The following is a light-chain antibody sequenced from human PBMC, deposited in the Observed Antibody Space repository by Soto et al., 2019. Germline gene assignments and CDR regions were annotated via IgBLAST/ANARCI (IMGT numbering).Light chain of an antibody. CDR1: SSDVGGYNY. J-gene: IGLJ1*01. V-gene: IGLV2-14*01. Sequence: QSVLTQPASVSGSPGQSITISCTGTSSDVGGYNYVSWYQQHPGKAPKLMIYEVSNRPSGVSNRFSGSKSGNTASLTISGLQAEDGADYYCSSCTSSSTSYVFGTGTKVTVL. CDR3: SSCTSSSTSYV. CDR2: EVS.